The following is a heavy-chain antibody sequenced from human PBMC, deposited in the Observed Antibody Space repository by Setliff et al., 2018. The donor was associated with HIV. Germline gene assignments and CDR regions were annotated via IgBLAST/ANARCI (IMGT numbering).Heavy chain of an antibody. CDR3: AKDIISRRVSVSGPFDS. J-gene: IGHJ4*02. D-gene: IGHD2-8*01. V-gene: IGHV3-23*01. CDR1: GFTFSNFA. Sequence: GGSLRLSCEASGFTFSNFAMTWVRQAPGKGLEWVSVISASGGATHYAEAVKGRFTISRDNSTNTLDLHMTSLRADDTAVYCCAKDIISRRVSVSGPFDSWGKGILVTVSS. CDR2: ISASGGAT.